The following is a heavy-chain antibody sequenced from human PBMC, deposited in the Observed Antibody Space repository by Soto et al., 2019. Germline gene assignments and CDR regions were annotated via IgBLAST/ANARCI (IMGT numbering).Heavy chain of an antibody. J-gene: IGHJ2*01. CDR1: GYSFTSYW. V-gene: IGHV5-10-1*01. Sequence: PGESLKISCKGSGYSFTSYWISWVRQMPGKGLEWMGRIDPSDSYTNYSPSFQGHVTISADKSISTAYLQWSSLKASDTAMYYCARQSDYYYDSSGYLLKWYFDLWGRGTLVTVSS. CDR2: IDPSDSYT. D-gene: IGHD3-22*01. CDR3: ARQSDYYYDSSGYLLKWYFDL.